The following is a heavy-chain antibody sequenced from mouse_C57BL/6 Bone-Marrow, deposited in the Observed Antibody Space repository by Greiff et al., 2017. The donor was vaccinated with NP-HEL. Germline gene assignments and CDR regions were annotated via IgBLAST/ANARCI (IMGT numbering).Heavy chain of an antibody. CDR1: GFNIKDYY. Sequence: EVQLQQSGAELVRPGASVKLSCTASGFNIKDYYMHWVKQRPEQGLEWIGRIDPEDGDTEYAPKFQGKATMTADTSSNTAYLQLSSLTSEDTAVYYCTSMTYPGYWYFDVWGTGTTVTVSS. D-gene: IGHD2-3*01. CDR3: TSMTYPGYWYFDV. CDR2: IDPEDGDT. J-gene: IGHJ1*03. V-gene: IGHV14-1*01.